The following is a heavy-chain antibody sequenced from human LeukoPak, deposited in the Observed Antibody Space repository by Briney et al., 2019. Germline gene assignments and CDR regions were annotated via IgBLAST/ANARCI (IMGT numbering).Heavy chain of an antibody. CDR3: ARGSLGRGYCSGGSCYKGFDY. CDR2: MNPNSGNT. CDR1: GYTFTSYD. D-gene: IGHD2-15*01. V-gene: IGHV1-8*01. J-gene: IGHJ4*02. Sequence: ASVKVSCKASGYTFTSYDINWVRQATGQGLEWMGWMNPNSGNTGYAQKFQGRVTTTRNTSISTAYMELSSLRSEDTAVYYCARGSLGRGYCSGGSCYKGFDYWGQGTLVTVSS.